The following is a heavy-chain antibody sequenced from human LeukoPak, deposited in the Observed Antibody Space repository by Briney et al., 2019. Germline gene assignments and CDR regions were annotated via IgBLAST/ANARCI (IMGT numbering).Heavy chain of an antibody. J-gene: IGHJ4*01. CDR1: GDSINNDNYY. Sequence: PSQTLSLTCYVSGDSINNDNYYWGWVRQSPGAGLEWLGSVYHNGHTIYTPSLKSRLTLSVDTSKSHFSLNLTSATAADTAVYFCASVLQSGTYPSGSDYYFDSWGRGTLVTVTS. CDR3: ASVLQSGTYPSGSDYYFDS. D-gene: IGHD1-26*01. V-gene: IGHV4-39*02. CDR2: VYHNGHT.